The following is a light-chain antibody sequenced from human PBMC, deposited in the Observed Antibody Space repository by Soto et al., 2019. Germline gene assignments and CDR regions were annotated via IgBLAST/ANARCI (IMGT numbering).Light chain of an antibody. J-gene: IGLJ1*01. CDR1: SSDVGGFNY. CDR3: LSHRSGDSHV. V-gene: IGLV2-14*01. Sequence: SVLTQPASVSGSSGQSITLSCPGTSSDVGGFNYVSWYQPYSGKASKLMVYGATNRPSGVVYRFSGSKTGNTASLTISGLQAEDDAYYHCLSHRSGDSHVFGTGTHLTVL. CDR2: GAT.